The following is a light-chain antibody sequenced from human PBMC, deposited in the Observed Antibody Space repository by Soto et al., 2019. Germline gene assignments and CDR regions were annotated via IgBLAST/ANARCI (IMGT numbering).Light chain of an antibody. V-gene: IGKV1-5*03. CDR2: KAS. CDR3: QQYNSYPWT. J-gene: IGKJ1*01. CDR1: QSINNW. Sequence: DIQMTQSPSTLSASVGDRVTITCRASQSINNWLVWYQQKPGIAPKLLMYKASNLESGVPSRFSGSGSGTEFALTISSLQPDDFATYYGQQYNSYPWTFGQGPKVDIK.